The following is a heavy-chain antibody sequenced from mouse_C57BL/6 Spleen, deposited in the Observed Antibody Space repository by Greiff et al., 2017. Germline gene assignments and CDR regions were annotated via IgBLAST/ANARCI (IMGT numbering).Heavy chain of an antibody. Sequence: QVQLQQSGAELARPGASVKMSCKASGYTFTSYTMHWVKQRPGQGLEWIGYINPSSGYTKYNQKFKDKATLTADKSSSTAYMQLSSLTSEDSAVYYCARGKIYDYAWFAYWGQGTLVTVSA. J-gene: IGHJ3*01. V-gene: IGHV1-4*01. CDR2: INPSSGYT. CDR3: ARGKIYDYAWFAY. CDR1: GYTFTSYT. D-gene: IGHD2-4*01.